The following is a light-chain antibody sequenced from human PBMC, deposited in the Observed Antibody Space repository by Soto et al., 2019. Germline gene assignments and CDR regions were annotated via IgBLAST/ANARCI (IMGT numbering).Light chain of an antibody. Sequence: PGERATLSCRASQSLRSGDLACYQQIPGQAPRLLIYGASSRATGIPARFSGSGSGTDFTLTISSLEPEDCAVYYCQQRSNWPPITFGQGTRLEIK. V-gene: IGKV3D-20*02. CDR3: QQRSNWPPIT. CDR1: QSLRSGD. J-gene: IGKJ5*01. CDR2: GAS.